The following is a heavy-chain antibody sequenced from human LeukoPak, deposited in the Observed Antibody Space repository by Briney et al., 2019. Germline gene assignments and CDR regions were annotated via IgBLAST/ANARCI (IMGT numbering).Heavy chain of an antibody. D-gene: IGHD3-22*01. Sequence: YRGSTFYTPSLKSRVTISVDTSKNQFSLKLSSVTAADTAVYYCARPRWYDSSGYYRAGFDPWGQGTLVTVSS. V-gene: IGHV4-39*01. J-gene: IGHJ5*02. CDR2: YRGST. CDR3: ARPRWYDSSGYYRAGFDP.